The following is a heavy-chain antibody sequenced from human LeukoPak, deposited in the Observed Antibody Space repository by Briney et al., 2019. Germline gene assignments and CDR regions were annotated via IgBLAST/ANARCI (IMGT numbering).Heavy chain of an antibody. CDR2: ISYDGSNK. V-gene: IGHV3-30*04. D-gene: IGHD3-22*01. CDR1: GFTFSSYA. CDR3: ARDTGDSSGYSTFDY. J-gene: IGHJ4*02. Sequence: GGSLRLSCAASGFTFSSYAMHRVRQAPGKGLEWVAVISYDGSNKYYADSVKGRFTISRDNSKNTLYLQMNSLRAEDTAVYYCARDTGDSSGYSTFDYWGQGTLVTVSS.